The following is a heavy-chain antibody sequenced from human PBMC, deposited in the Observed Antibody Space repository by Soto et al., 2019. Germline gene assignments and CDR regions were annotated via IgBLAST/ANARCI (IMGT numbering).Heavy chain of an antibody. D-gene: IGHD1-26*01. CDR1: GGSISSGGYY. Sequence: QVQLQESGPGLVKPSQTLSVTCTVSGGSISSGGYYWSWIRQHPGKGLEWIGYIYYSGSTYYNPSLKSRVTISVDTSKNQFSLKLSSVTAADTAVYYSAMEGGIVGAAAADYWGQSFLVTVSS. J-gene: IGHJ4*02. CDR3: AMEGGIVGAAAADY. CDR2: IYYSGST. V-gene: IGHV4-31*03.